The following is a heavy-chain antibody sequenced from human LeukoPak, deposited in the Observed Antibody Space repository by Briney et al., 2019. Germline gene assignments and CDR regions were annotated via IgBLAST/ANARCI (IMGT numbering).Heavy chain of an antibody. D-gene: IGHD3-16*01. CDR1: GFTFSSYW. V-gene: IGHV3-9*03. J-gene: IGHJ3*02. CDR3: TRRFSAWAFDI. Sequence: GGSLRLSCAASGFTFSSYWMSWVRQAPGKGLEWVSGITWNSDTLIYADSVKGRFTISRDNAKNSLYLQMNSLRPEDMAFYYCTRRFSAWAFDIWGQGTMVTVSS. CDR2: ITWNSDTL.